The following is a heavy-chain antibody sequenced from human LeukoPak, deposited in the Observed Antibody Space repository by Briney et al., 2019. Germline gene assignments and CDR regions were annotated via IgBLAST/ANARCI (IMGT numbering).Heavy chain of an antibody. CDR2: ISSSGSTI. CDR1: GFTFSDYY. Sequence: PGGSLRLSCAASGFTFSDYYMSWIRQAPGKGLEWVSYISSSGSTIYYADSVKGRFTISRDNAKNSLYLQLNSLRSDDTAVYSCARASGTDRNSDFYYMDVWGKGTTVTVSS. D-gene: IGHD1-1*01. J-gene: IGHJ6*03. V-gene: IGHV3-11*04. CDR3: ARASGTDRNSDFYYMDV.